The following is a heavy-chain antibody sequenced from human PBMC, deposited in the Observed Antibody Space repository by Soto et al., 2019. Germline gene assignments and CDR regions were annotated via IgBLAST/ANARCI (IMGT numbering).Heavy chain of an antibody. V-gene: IGHV1-46*01. Sequence: ASVKVSCKASGYTFTDYGIPWLRQAPGQGLEWLGILRPRTGNTGYAQRFQGRVTMTRDTSTGTVYMELTSLKSDDTAVYYCAREPNESFYFDYWGQGTQVTVSS. CDR3: AREPNESFYFDY. J-gene: IGHJ4*02. CDR1: GYTFTDYG. CDR2: LRPRTGNT.